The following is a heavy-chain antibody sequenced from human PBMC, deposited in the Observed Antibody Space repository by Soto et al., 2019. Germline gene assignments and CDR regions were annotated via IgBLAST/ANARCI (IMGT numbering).Heavy chain of an antibody. Sequence: QVQLQESGPGLVKPSETLSLTCTVAGGSISSYYWSWLRQPPGKGLDWIGYIYYSGSTNYNPSRMCRDTLSVDTSKKQFSLKLSSVTAADTAVYYCARFADTAMVRVSGGMDVWGQGTTVTVSS. V-gene: IGHV4-59*01. J-gene: IGHJ6*02. D-gene: IGHD5-18*01. CDR2: IYYSGST. CDR3: ARFADTAMVRVSGGMDV. CDR1: GGSISSYY.